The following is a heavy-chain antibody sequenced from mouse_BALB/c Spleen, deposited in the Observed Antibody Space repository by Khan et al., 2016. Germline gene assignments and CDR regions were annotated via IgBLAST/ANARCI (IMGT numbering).Heavy chain of an antibody. CDR3: ASAWYSMDY. CDR1: GYTFNNYW. V-gene: IGHV1-9*01. CDR2: ILPGSGNS. J-gene: IGHJ4*01. Sequence: QVQLQQSGAELMKPGASVKISCKATGYTFNNYWMEWVKQRPGHGLEWIGDILPGSGNSNYNENLKGKATFPAESSSNTAYMQLSSLTSKDSAVYYCASAWYSMDYWGQGTSVTVSS.